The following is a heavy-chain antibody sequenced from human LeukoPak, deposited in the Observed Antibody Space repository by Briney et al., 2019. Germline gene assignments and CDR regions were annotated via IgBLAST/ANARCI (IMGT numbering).Heavy chain of an antibody. CDR2: IYGGGTT. Sequence: GGSLRLSCAASGFTVSSNYMSWVRQAPGKGLEWVSVIYGGGTTKYTDSVKGRFTISRDNSKNTLYLQMNSLRAEDTAVYYCARVAYSTHFDYWGQGALVTVSS. D-gene: IGHD2-2*01. CDR3: ARVAYSTHFDY. CDR1: GFTVSSNY. V-gene: IGHV3-53*01. J-gene: IGHJ4*02.